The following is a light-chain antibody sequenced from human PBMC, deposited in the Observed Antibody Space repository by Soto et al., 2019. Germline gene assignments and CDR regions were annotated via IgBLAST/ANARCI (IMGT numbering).Light chain of an antibody. CDR3: QQYHTSSIT. V-gene: IGKV1-5*01. CDR1: QTISSW. CDR2: DAS. J-gene: IGKJ5*01. Sequence: LQITQSPSTLPASVGDRVTITCRASQTISSWLAWYQQKPGKAPNLLIYDASTLERGVPSRFSGTGSGTEFTLTIDRLQPDDFATYYCQQYHTSSITFGQGTRLEI.